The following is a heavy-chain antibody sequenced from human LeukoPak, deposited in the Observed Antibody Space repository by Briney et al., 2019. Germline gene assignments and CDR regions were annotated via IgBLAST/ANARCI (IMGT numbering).Heavy chain of an antibody. J-gene: IGHJ4*02. CDR2: IGDSGVPT. CDR1: QFTFTTYA. D-gene: IGHD3/OR15-3a*01. V-gene: IGHV3-23*01. CDR3: AKVATWTYFDS. Sequence: PGGSHRLSCAASQFTFTTYAMSWVRQAPGRGLEWVSSIGDSGVPTYYADSVKGRFTISRDNSQNTLYLQMNSLGADDTAVYYCAKVATWTYFDSWGQGSLVTVSS.